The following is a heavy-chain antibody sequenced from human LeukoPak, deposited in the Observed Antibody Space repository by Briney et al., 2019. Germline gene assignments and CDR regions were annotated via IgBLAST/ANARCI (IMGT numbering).Heavy chain of an antibody. CDR1: GFTFDDYA. V-gene: IGHV3-9*01. J-gene: IGHJ4*02. Sequence: GGSLRLSGAASGFTFDDYAMHWVRQAPGKGLEWVSGISWNSGSIGYADSVKGRFTISRDNAKNSLYLQMNSLRAEDTALYYCAKDMVTGYSYGSAFDYWGQGTLVTVSS. CDR3: AKDMVTGYSYGSAFDY. CDR2: ISWNSGSI. D-gene: IGHD5-18*01.